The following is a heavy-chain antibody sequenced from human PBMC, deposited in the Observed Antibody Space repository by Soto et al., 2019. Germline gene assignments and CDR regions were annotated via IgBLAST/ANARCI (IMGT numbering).Heavy chain of an antibody. CDR1: GLTFDDYA. Sequence: PGGSLRLSCAASGLTFDDYAMHWVRQAPGKGLEWVSGISWNSGSIGYADSVKGRFTISRDNAKNSLYLQMNSLRAEDTALYYCAKDALRYFDWSRAFDIWGQGTMVTVSS. D-gene: IGHD3-9*01. V-gene: IGHV3-9*01. CDR3: AKDALRYFDWSRAFDI. J-gene: IGHJ3*02. CDR2: ISWNSGSI.